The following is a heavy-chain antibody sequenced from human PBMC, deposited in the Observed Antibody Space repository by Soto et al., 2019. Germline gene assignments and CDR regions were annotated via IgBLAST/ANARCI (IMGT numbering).Heavy chain of an antibody. Sequence: SETLSLTCTVSGGSISSSSYYWGWIRQPPGKGLEWIGTVYYSGSTNYNPSLQSRVTISVDTSQNQFSLRLTSVTAADTAVYYCARHRWGSGSYSGLLDFWGQGTLVTVSS. CDR2: VYYSGST. CDR3: ARHRWGSGSYSGLLDF. CDR1: GGSISSSSYY. D-gene: IGHD3-10*01. J-gene: IGHJ4*02. V-gene: IGHV4-39*01.